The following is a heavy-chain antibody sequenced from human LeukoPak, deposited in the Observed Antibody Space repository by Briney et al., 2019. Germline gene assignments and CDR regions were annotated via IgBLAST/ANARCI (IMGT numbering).Heavy chain of an antibody. CDR3: APLGPSVD. V-gene: IGHV3-23*01. CDR1: GFTFSSYA. CDR2: ISGSGGST. D-gene: IGHD7-27*01. J-gene: IGHJ4*02. Sequence: QPGGSLRLSCGASGFTFSSYAMAWVRQAPGKGLEWVSDISGSGGSTYYADSVNGRFTISRDNSKNTLYLQMNSLRAEDTAVYYCAPLGPSVDWGQGTLVTVSS.